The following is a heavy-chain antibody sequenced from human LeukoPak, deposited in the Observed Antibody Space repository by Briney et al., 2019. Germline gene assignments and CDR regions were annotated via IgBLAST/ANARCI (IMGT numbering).Heavy chain of an antibody. D-gene: IGHD2-15*01. CDR3: ARHLSSVPLAAYYYFDY. CDR2: IYYSGST. J-gene: IGHJ4*02. V-gene: IGHV4-39*01. Sequence: SETLSLTCTVSGGSISSSSYYWGWIRQPPGKGLEWIGSIYYSGSTYYNPSLKSRVTISVDTSKNQFSLKLSSVTAADTAVYYCARHLSSVPLAAYYYFDYWGQGTLVTVSS. CDR1: GGSISSSSYY.